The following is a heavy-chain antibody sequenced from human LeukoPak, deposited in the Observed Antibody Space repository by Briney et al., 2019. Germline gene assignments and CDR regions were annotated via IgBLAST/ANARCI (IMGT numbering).Heavy chain of an antibody. CDR2: INPHGTEK. CDR3: GRWGVNAGLDY. Sequence: GGSLTLSCVASGFIFGDNWMGWVRQAPGKGLEWVANINPHGTEKYYADSLEGRFSVSRDNAKNSVYLQMNSLRVEDAGFYYCGRWGVNAGLDYWGQGPLVTVSS. J-gene: IGHJ4*02. D-gene: IGHD3-10*01. V-gene: IGHV3-7*01. CDR1: GFIFGDNW.